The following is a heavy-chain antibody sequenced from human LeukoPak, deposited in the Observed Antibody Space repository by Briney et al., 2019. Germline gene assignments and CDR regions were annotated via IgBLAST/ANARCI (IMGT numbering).Heavy chain of an antibody. V-gene: IGHV5-10-1*01. D-gene: IGHD3-22*01. Sequence: GESLRISCKGSGYSLANYWISWVRQMPGKGLEWMGRIDPSDSYTNYSPSFQGHVTMSADKSISTAYLQWSSLRASDTAMYYCALLLRSGYLADYWGQGTLVTVFS. CDR2: IDPSDSYT. CDR3: ALLLRSGYLADY. CDR1: GYSLANYW. J-gene: IGHJ4*02.